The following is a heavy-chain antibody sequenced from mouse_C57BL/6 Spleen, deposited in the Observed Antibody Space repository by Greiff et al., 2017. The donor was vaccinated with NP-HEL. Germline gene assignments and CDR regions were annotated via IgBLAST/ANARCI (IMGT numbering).Heavy chain of an antibody. CDR2: IWSDGSK. CDR1: GFSLTSYG. D-gene: IGHD3-2*02. J-gene: IGHJ2*01. CDR3: ARDSSGYLDY. Sequence: VKLEESGPGLVAPSQSLSITCTVSGFSLTSYGVHWVRQPPGKGLEWLVVIWSDGSKTYNSALKSRLSISKDNSKGQVFLKMNSLQTDDTAMYYCARDSSGYLDYWGQGTTLTVSS. V-gene: IGHV2-6*03.